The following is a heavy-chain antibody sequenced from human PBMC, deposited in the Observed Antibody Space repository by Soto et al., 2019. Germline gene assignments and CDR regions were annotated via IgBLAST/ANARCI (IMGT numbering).Heavy chain of an antibody. CDR1: GYTFSTYG. V-gene: IGHV1-18*01. J-gene: IGHJ5*02. Sequence: QVQLVQSGAEVKKPGASVKVSCKASGYTFSTYGFSWVRQAPGQGLEWMGWIGAYNSDTNYAQNFQGRVTMTTDTSTTTSYMELRSLRSDDTAVYFCARDWKGAEGFDPWGQGTLVTVSS. CDR2: IGAYNSDT. CDR3: ARDWKGAEGFDP. D-gene: IGHD1-1*01.